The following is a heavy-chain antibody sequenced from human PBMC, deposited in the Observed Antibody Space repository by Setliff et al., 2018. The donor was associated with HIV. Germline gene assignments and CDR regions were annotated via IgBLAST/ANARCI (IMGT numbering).Heavy chain of an antibody. CDR3: VRVAGFSSSWFAY. Sequence: LRLSCAPSGFSFSYYWMHWVRQAPGKGLEWVARINSDGSTVEHAGAVKGRLTISRDNARNTLYLEMNSLRVEDAAMYYCVRVAGFSSSWFAYWGQGTLVTVSS. CDR2: INSDGSTV. V-gene: IGHV3-74*03. J-gene: IGHJ5*01. D-gene: IGHD6-13*01. CDR1: GFSFSYYW.